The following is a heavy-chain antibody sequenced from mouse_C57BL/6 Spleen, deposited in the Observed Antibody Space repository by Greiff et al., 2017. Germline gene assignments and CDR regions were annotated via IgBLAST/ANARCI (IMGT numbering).Heavy chain of an antibody. Sequence: VQLQQPGAELVMPGASVKLSCKASGYTFTSYWMHWVKQRPGQGLEWIGEIDPSDSYTNYNQKFKGKSTLTVDKSSSTADMQLSSLTSEDSAVYYCADGSSYFDVWGTGTTVTVSS. J-gene: IGHJ1*03. CDR1: GYTFTSYW. D-gene: IGHD1-1*01. CDR2: IDPSDSYT. CDR3: ADGSSYFDV. V-gene: IGHV1-69*01.